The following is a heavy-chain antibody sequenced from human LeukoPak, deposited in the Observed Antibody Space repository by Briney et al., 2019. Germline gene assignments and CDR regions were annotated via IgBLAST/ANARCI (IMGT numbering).Heavy chain of an antibody. CDR3: AIHIVVVPAAKKKNWFDP. J-gene: IGHJ5*02. V-gene: IGHV4-34*01. CDR2: INHSGST. Sequence: SETLSLTCAVYGGSFSGYYGSWIRQPPGKGLEWIGEINHSGSTNYNPSLKSRVTISVDTSKNQFSLKLSSVTAADTAVYYCAIHIVVVPAAKKKNWFDPWGQGTLVTVSS. D-gene: IGHD2-2*01. CDR1: GGSFSGYY.